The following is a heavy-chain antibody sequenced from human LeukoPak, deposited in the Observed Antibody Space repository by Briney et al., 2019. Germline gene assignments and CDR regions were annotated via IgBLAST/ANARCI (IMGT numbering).Heavy chain of an antibody. CDR3: SKDVVPDSGWDLDY. Sequence: PGGSLRLSCTASGFSFSTYSMTRVRQGPGKGLEWVSSIYNSGSKTLYADSVKGRFTISRDNSKNTLYLQMNSLTAEDTAIYYCSKDVVPDSGWDLDYWGQGTLVTVSS. CDR1: GFSFSTYS. J-gene: IGHJ4*02. CDR2: IYNSGSKT. V-gene: IGHV3-23*05. D-gene: IGHD6-19*01.